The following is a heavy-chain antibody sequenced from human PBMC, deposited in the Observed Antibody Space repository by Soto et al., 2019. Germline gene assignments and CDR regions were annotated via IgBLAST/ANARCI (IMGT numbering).Heavy chain of an antibody. D-gene: IGHD5-12*01. J-gene: IGHJ3*02. CDR1: GAAFSSYA. CDR2: IIPIFGTA. V-gene: IGHV1-69*13. CDR3: ARDLRRDGYTYNRDDAFDI. Sequence: SVEGSWKASGAAFSSYAVSLVRQAPGQGVEWMGGIIPIFGTANYAQKFQGRVTITADESTSTAYMELSSLRSEDTAVYYCARDLRRDGYTYNRDDAFDIWGQGTMVTVSS.